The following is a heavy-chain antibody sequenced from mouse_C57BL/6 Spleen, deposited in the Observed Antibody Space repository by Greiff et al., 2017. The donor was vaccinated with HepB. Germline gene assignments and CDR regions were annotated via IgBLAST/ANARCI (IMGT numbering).Heavy chain of an antibody. J-gene: IGHJ1*03. CDR3: AREGVLDYGSSRYWYFDV. Sequence: VQLQQPGAELVKLSCTASGYTFTSYWMHWVKQRPGRGLEWIGRIDPNSGGTKYNEKFKSKATLTVDKPSSTAYRQLSSVTSEDSAVYYCAREGVLDYGSSRYWYFDVWGTGTTVTVSS. CDR1: GYTFTSYW. V-gene: IGHV1-72*01. D-gene: IGHD1-3*01. CDR2: IDPNSGGT.